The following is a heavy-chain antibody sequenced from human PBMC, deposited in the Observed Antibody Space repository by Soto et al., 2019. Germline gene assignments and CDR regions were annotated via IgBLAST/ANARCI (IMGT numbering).Heavy chain of an antibody. D-gene: IGHD6-13*01. CDR3: ATAAAERYYYYSMFV. CDR1: GYTFTSYA. J-gene: IGHJ6*03. Sequence: ASVKVSCKASGYTFTSYAMHWVRQAPGQRLEWMGWINAGNGNTKYSQKFQGRVTITRDTSASTAYMELSSLRSEDTAVYYCATAAAERYYYYSMFVWGKVTTVTVS. CDR2: INAGNGNT. V-gene: IGHV1-3*01.